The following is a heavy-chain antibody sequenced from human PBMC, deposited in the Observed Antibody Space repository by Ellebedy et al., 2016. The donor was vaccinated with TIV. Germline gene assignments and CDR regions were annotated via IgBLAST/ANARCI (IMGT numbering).Heavy chain of an antibody. CDR1: GFTFSSDW. Sequence: GESLKISCAASGFTFSSDWMNWVRQAPAKGMQWVSGISGSGGTTTYADSVKGRFTISRDNSKNMVYLRMTSLRDEDTAVYFCAKVYVIFSVFDYWGHGILVTVAS. CDR3: AKVYVIFSVFDY. D-gene: IGHD3-16*02. CDR2: ISGSGGTT. V-gene: IGHV3-23*01. J-gene: IGHJ4*01.